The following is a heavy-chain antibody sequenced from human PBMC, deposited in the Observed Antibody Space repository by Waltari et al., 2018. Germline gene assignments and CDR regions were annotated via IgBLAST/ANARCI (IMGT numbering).Heavy chain of an antibody. V-gene: IGHV4-38-2*01. D-gene: IGHD6-13*01. Sequence: QVQLQESGPGLVKPSETLSLTCAVSGYSISSGYYWGWIRQPPGKGLEWIGSIYHSGGTYYNPSLKSRVTISVDTSKNQFSLKLSSVTAADTAVYYCARPIAAAGNNWFDPWGQGTLVTVSS. CDR1: GYSISSGYY. CDR3: ARPIAAAGNNWFDP. J-gene: IGHJ5*02. CDR2: IYHSGGT.